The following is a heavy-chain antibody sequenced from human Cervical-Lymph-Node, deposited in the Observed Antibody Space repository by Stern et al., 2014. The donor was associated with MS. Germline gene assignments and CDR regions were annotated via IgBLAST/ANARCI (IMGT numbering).Heavy chain of an antibody. J-gene: IGHJ4*02. CDR3: VRTWRENTFDS. D-gene: IGHD5-24*01. CDR2: VRNTGTAI. Sequence: EVQLVESGGDLGQPGGSLRLSCAASGFNLRGYSMSWVRQAPGKGLEWVSFVRNTGTAIYYADSVKGRFTISRDMASSSVYLQMNSLRDEDTAVYFCVRTWRENTFDSWGQGILVTVSS. CDR1: GFNLRGYS. V-gene: IGHV3-48*02.